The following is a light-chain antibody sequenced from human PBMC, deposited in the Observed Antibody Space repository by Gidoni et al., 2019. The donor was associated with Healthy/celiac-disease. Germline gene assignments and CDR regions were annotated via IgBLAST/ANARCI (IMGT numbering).Light chain of an antibody. CDR3: QQYYSIPLT. CDR1: QSVLYSSNNKNY. Sequence: DLVMTQSPDSLAVSLGERATINCKSSQSVLYSSNNKNYLAWYQQKPGQPPKLLISWASTRESGVPDRVSGSGSGTDFTLTISSLQAEDVAVYYCQQYYSIPLTFGGXTKVEIK. CDR2: WAS. J-gene: IGKJ4*01. V-gene: IGKV4-1*01.